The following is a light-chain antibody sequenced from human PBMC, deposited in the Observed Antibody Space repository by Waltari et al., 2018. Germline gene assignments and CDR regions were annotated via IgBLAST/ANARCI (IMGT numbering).Light chain of an antibody. Sequence: DLVITQVPNSLAVSLGERATINCKSRQSVLYSSNNNNYLAWYQQIPGQPPKLLIYWASTRESGVPDRFSGSGSGTDFTLTISSLQAEDVAVYYCQQYYSPPWTFGQGTKVEIK. V-gene: IGKV4-1*01. J-gene: IGKJ1*01. CDR1: QSVLYSSNNNNY. CDR2: WAS. CDR3: QQYYSPPWT.